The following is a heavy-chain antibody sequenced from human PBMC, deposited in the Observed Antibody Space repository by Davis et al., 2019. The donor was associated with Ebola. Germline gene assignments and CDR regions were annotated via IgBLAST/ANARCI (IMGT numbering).Heavy chain of an antibody. J-gene: IGHJ4*02. CDR2: ISSSGSYI. D-gene: IGHD3-16*01. Sequence: GESLKISCAASGFTFSSYSMNWVRQAPGKGLEWVSSISSSGSYIYYADSVKGRCTISRDNAKNSLYLQMNSLRVEDTAVYYCARDLSWAGYFDDWGQGTLVTVSS. CDR3: ARDLSWAGYFDD. CDR1: GFTFSSYS. V-gene: IGHV3-21*01.